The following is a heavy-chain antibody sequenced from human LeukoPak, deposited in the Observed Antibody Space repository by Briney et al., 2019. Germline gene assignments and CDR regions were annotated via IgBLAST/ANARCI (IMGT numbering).Heavy chain of an antibody. V-gene: IGHV1-18*01. CDR2: ISAYNGNT. J-gene: IGHJ4*02. D-gene: IGHD3-22*01. CDR3: ARSAAYYYDSSGYYSLFDY. Sequence: ASVKVSCKASGYTFTSYGISWVRQAPGQGLEWMGWISAYNGNTNYAQKLQGRVTMTTDTSTSTAYMELRSLRFDDTAVYYCARSAAYYYDSSGYYSLFDYWGQGTLVTVSS. CDR1: GYTFTSYG.